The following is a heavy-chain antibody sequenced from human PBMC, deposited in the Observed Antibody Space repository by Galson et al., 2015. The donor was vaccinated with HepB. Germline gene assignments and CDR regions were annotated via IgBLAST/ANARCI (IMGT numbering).Heavy chain of an antibody. CDR3: VRDREDVQRTLANVFNY. CDR2: INSDGSAT. V-gene: IGHV3-74*01. CDR1: GFTFSNYW. J-gene: IGHJ4*02. Sequence: SLRLSCAASGFTFSNYWMHWVRQVPGKGLVWVSRINSDGSATAHADSVKGRFTISRDNAKNTLYLQMNSLRAEDTAVYYCVRDREDVQRTLANVFNYWGQGSLVTVSS. D-gene: IGHD1-26*01.